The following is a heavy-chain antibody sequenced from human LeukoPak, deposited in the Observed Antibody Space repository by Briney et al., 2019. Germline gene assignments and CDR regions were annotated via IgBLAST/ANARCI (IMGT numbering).Heavy chain of an antibody. CDR2: ITNSGSPI. D-gene: IGHD7-27*01. J-gene: IGHJ3*02. CDR1: GFSFSDYY. CDR3: ARRSNWGFSDDALDI. V-gene: IGHV3-11*01. Sequence: PGGSLRLSFVASGFSFSDYYMSWIRQAPGKGLEWVSYITNSGSPIYYADSVKGRFTISRDNAKNSLYLQMNSLRVEDMAVYYCARRSNWGFSDDALDIWGHGTMVTVSS.